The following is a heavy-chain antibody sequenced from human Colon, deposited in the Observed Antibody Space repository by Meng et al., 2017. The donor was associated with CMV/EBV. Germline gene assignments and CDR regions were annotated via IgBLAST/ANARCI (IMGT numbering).Heavy chain of an antibody. CDR3: ARDSISNSRDYYFDY. D-gene: IGHD4-23*01. CDR2: INPNSGGT. CDR1: GYTFTGYY. Sequence: ASVKVSCKASGYTFTGYYMHWVRQAPGQGLEWMGWINPNSGGTNYAQKFQGRVTMTRDTSISTVYMDLSSLKSDDTAVYYCARDSISNSRDYYFDYWGQGTLVTVSS. V-gene: IGHV1-2*02. J-gene: IGHJ4*02.